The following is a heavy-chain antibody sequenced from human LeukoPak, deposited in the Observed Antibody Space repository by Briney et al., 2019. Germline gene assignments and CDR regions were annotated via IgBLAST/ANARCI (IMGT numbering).Heavy chain of an antibody. Sequence: PGGSLRLSCAASGFTFSSYWMSWVRQAPGKGLEWVANIKQDGSEKYYVDSVKGRFTISRDNAKNSLYLQMNSLRAEDTAVYYCARPPTVTDLRYYYYYMDVWGKGTTVTVSS. CDR2: IKQDGSEK. J-gene: IGHJ6*03. CDR3: ARPPTVTDLRYYYYYMDV. CDR1: GFTFSSYW. D-gene: IGHD4-17*01. V-gene: IGHV3-7*01.